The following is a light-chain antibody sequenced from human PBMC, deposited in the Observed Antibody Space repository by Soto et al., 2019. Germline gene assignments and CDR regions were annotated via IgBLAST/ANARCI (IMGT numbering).Light chain of an antibody. CDR3: RQYGSSPSYT. CDR1: QSLSSY. J-gene: IGKJ2*01. V-gene: IGKV3-20*01. Sequence: EIVLTQSPGTLSLSPGERATLSCRTSQSLSSYLAWYQQKPCQAPRLLIYGASSRATGIPDRFSGSGSGTDFTLTISSLQPEDFAVYYCRQYGSSPSYTFGQGTKLEIK. CDR2: GAS.